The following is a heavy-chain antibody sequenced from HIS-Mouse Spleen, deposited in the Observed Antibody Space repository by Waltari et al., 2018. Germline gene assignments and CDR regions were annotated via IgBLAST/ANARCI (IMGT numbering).Heavy chain of an antibody. CDR2: IYYSGST. V-gene: IGHV4-39*07. D-gene: IGHD3-9*01. Sequence: QLQLQESGPGLVKPSETLSLTCTVSGGSLSSSSYYWGWIRQPPGKGLEWIGSIYYSGSTYYNPSLKSRVTISVDTSKNQFSLKLSSVTAADTAVYYCARAGYYDILTGYYYFDYWGQGTLVTVSS. J-gene: IGHJ4*02. CDR3: ARAGYYDILTGYYYFDY. CDR1: GGSLSSSSYY.